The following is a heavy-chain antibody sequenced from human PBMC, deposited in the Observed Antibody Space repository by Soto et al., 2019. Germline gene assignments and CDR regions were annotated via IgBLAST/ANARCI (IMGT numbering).Heavy chain of an antibody. D-gene: IGHD6-19*01. CDR1: GDSYSISTYS. Sequence: SETLSLTCNMSGDSYSISTYSWSWIRQPPGKALQWIGFIYQSGVTSYNPSLASRVSISLDRSSNQCSLKLKSVTAADTAVYFCAGMPYTSGLRFDPWGPGTLVTVSS. CDR3: AGMPYTSGLRFDP. V-gene: IGHV4-30-2*01. J-gene: IGHJ5*02. CDR2: IYQSGVT.